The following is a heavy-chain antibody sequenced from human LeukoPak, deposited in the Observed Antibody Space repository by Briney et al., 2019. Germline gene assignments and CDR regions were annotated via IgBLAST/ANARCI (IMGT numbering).Heavy chain of an antibody. J-gene: IGHJ4*02. Sequence: GGSLRLSCAASGFTVSTDYMSWVRQAPGKGLEWVSYISSSSTIYYADSVKGRFTISRDNAKNSLYLQMNSLRGEDTAVYYCARARFLPLPDYWGQGTLVTVSS. D-gene: IGHD3-3*01. CDR1: GFTVSTDY. CDR3: ARARFLPLPDY. CDR2: ISSSSTI. V-gene: IGHV3-69-1*01.